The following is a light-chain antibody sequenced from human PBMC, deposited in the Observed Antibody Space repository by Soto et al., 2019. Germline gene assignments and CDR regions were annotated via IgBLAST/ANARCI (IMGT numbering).Light chain of an antibody. CDR1: QSISSY. J-gene: IGKJ3*01. CDR2: EAS. V-gene: IGKV1-39*01. Sequence: DIQMTQSPSPLSASVGDRVYITCRTSQSISSYLNWYQAKPGKAPKLLIYEASSLESGVPSRFSGSGSGTDFTLTISRLQPEDSATYCCQQSYSTPPFNFGPGPRVDI. CDR3: QQSYSTPPFN.